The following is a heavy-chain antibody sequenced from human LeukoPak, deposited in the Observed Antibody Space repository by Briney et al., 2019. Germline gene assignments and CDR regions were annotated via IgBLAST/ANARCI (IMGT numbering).Heavy chain of an antibody. Sequence: SETLSLTCTVSGGSISSSSYYWGWIRQPPGKGLEWIGSIYYSGSTYYNPSLKSRVTISVDTSKNQFSLRLSSVTAADTAVYYCARRPSGWPHFGYWGQGTLVTVSS. CDR2: IYYSGST. V-gene: IGHV4-39*01. J-gene: IGHJ4*02. D-gene: IGHD6-19*01. CDR3: ARRPSGWPHFGY. CDR1: GGSISSSSYY.